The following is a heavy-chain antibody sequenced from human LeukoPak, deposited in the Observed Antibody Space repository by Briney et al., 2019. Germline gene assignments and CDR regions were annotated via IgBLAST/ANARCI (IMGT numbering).Heavy chain of an antibody. CDR1: GYTFSSYA. V-gene: IGHV1-69*05. CDR3: ARDFRPIGIAAAGTYFDY. J-gene: IGHJ4*02. D-gene: IGHD6-13*01. Sequence: SVKVSCKASGYTFSSYAISWVRQAPGQGLEWMGGIIPIFGTANYAQKFQGRVTITTDESTSTAYMELSSLRSEDTAVYYCARDFRPIGIAAAGTYFDYWGQGTLVTVSS. CDR2: IIPIFGTA.